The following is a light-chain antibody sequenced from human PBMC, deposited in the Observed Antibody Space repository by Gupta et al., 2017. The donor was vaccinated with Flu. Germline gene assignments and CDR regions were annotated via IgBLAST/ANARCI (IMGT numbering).Light chain of an antibody. J-gene: IGLJ3*02. V-gene: IGLV1-44*01. CDR2: RNN. CDR1: STNIGSNT. CDR3: AAWDDSLSGPVV. Sequence: QTVLTPPPSVSGTPGKRVTISCSGSSTNIGSNTVNWYQQFPGTAPRLLIYRNNQRPSGVPDRFSDSKSGTSASLVISGLQPEDEAHYYCAAWDDSLSGPVVFGGGTRLTVL.